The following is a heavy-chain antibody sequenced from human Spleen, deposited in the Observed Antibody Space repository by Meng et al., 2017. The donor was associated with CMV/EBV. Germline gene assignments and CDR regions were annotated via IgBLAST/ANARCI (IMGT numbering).Heavy chain of an antibody. V-gene: IGHV4-39*01. Sequence: GSLRLSCTVSGGSISSGSYYWAWIRQPPGRGLEWIGAIYYTGGTYYNPSLKSRVTISVDTSKNQFSLKLSSVTAADTAVYYCAYDSSGYKYYFDYWGQGTLVTVSS. D-gene: IGHD3-22*01. J-gene: IGHJ4*02. CDR3: AYDSSGYKYYFDY. CDR1: GGSISSGSYY. CDR2: IYYTGGT.